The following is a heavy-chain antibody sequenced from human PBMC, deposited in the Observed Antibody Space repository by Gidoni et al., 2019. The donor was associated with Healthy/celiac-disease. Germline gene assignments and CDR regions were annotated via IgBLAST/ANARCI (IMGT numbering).Heavy chain of an antibody. J-gene: IGHJ4*02. CDR2: ISGSGGST. Sequence: APGKGLEWVSAISGSGGSTYYADSVKGRFTISRDNSKNTLYLQMNSLRAEDTAVYYCANTESPSGSLGELSFDDYWGQGTLVTVSS. CDR3: ANTESPSGSLGELSFDDY. D-gene: IGHD3-16*02. V-gene: IGHV3-23*01.